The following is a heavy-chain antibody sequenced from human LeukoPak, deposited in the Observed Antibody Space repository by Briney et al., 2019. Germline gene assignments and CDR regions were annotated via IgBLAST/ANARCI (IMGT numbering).Heavy chain of an antibody. CDR2: INAGNGNT. CDR1: GYTFTTYA. V-gene: IGHV1-3*01. D-gene: IGHD3-9*01. J-gene: IGHJ4*02. Sequence: ASVKVSCKASGYTFTTYAMHWVRQAPGQRLEWMGWINAGNGNTIYSQKFQGRVTITRDTSASTDYMELSSLRSEDTAVYYCARGYGYFDWYFDCWGQGTLVTVSS. CDR3: ARGYGYFDWYFDC.